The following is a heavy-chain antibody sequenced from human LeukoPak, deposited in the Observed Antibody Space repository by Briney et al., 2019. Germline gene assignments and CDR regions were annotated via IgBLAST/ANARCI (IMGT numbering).Heavy chain of an antibody. V-gene: IGHV3-23*01. J-gene: IGHJ4*02. CDR1: GFTFSSYA. CDR2: ISGSGGST. CDR3: AKDTRHWNYPNPPFDY. Sequence: GGSLRLSCAASGFTFSSYAMSWVRQAPGKGLEWVSAISGSGGSTYYADSVKGRFTISRDNSKNTLYLQMNSLRAEDTAVYYCAKDTRHWNYPNPPFDYWGQGTLVTVSS. D-gene: IGHD1-7*01.